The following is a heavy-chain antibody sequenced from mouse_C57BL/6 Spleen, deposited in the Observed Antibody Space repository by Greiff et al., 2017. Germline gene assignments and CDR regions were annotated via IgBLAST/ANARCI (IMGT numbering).Heavy chain of an antibody. Sequence: EVKVVESGGGLVKPGGSLKLSCAASGFTFSSYTMSWVRQTPEKRLEWVATISGGGGNTYYPDSVKGRFTISRDNAKNTLYLQMSSLRSEDTALYYCARHLTRGYFDYWGQGTTLTVSS. CDR3: ARHLTRGYFDY. J-gene: IGHJ2*01. CDR1: GFTFSSYT. V-gene: IGHV5-9*01. CDR2: ISGGGGNT.